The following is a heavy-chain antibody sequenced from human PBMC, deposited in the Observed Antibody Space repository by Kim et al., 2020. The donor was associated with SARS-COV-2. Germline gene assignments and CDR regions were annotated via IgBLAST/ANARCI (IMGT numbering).Heavy chain of an antibody. J-gene: IGHJ4*02. V-gene: IGHV3-11*01. CDR2: ISSSGNTM. D-gene: IGHD6-19*01. Sequence: FTCRDYYMSWIRQAPGKGLEWLSYISSSGNTMYYADSVKGRFTISRDNAKNSLYLQMDILKAEDTAVYYCARDRIAVSGYVDYWGRGTLAT. CDR3: ARDRIAVSGYVDY. CDR1: FTCRDYY.